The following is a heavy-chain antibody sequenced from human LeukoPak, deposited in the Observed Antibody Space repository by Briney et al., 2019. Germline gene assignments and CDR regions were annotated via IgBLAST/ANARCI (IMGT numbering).Heavy chain of an antibody. CDR2: IGTSSTTI. D-gene: IGHD3-10*01. Sequence: PGGSLRLSCAASGFTFSSYTMNWVRQPPGKGLEWVSNIGTSSTTIYYADSVKGRFTISRDNAKNSLYLQMNSLRADDTAVYYCARDSINYGSGSRPFDYWGQGTLVTVSS. CDR1: GFTFSSYT. V-gene: IGHV3-48*01. J-gene: IGHJ4*02. CDR3: ARDSINYGSGSRPFDY.